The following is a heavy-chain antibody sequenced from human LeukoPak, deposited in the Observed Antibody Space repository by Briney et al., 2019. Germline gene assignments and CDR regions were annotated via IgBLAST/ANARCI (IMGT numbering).Heavy chain of an antibody. CDR3: AKDLGSRFDWLLD. CDR1: GFTFSSYA. D-gene: IGHD3-9*01. V-gene: IGHV3-23*01. J-gene: IGHJ4*02. Sequence: PGGSLRLSCAASGFTFSSYAMSWVRQAPGKGLEWVSAISGSGGSTYYADSVKGRFTISRDNSKNTLYLQMNSLRAEDTAVYCCAKDLGSRFDWLLDGGQGTLVTVSS. CDR2: ISGSGGST.